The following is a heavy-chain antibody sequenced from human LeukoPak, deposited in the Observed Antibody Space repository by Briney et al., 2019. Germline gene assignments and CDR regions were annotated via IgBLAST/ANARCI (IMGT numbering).Heavy chain of an antibody. D-gene: IGHD1-26*01. CDR1: GGSFSGYY. V-gene: IGHV4-34*01. J-gene: IGHJ4*02. Sequence: PSETLSLTCAVYGGSFSGYYWSWIRQPPGKGLEWIGEINHSGSTNYNPSLKSRVTISVDTSNNQFSLKLSSVTAADTAVYYCARGVGGSYVQPFDYWGQGTLVTVSS. CDR3: ARGVGGSYVQPFDY. CDR2: INHSGST.